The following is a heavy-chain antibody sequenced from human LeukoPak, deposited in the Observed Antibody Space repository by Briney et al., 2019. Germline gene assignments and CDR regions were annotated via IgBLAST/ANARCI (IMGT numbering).Heavy chain of an antibody. D-gene: IGHD3-10*01. Sequence: GGSLRLSCAASGFTLHDYAMHWVRQAPGKGLEWVSGISWNSGSIGYADPVKGRFTIFRSNAKNSLYLETNSLRAEYMASYYCAKDKFGELSYMDVWGKGTTVTVSS. J-gene: IGHJ6*03. CDR3: AKDKFGELSYMDV. CDR2: ISWNSGSI. V-gene: IGHV3-9*03. CDR1: GFTLHDYA.